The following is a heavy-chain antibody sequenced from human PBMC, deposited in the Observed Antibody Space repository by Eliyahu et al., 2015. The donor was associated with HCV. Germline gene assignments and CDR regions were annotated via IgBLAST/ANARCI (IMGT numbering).Heavy chain of an antibody. V-gene: IGHV7-4-1*01. CDR1: GFFFINHA. CDR3: ARDDFRGAWGDL. J-gene: IGHJ1*01. Sequence: QVRLVQSGPELKXPGASVXXSCKASGFFFINHAMNWVRQAPGRGLEWLGWINTNTGHPTYARDFTGRLVLSLDTSASTTYLQIDNLEAEDSAVYYCARDDFRGAWGDLWGQGTHVTVSS. CDR2: INTNTGHP. D-gene: IGHD3-3*01.